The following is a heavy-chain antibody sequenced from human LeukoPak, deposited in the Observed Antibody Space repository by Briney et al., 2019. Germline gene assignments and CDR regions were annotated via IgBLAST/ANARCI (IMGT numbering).Heavy chain of an antibody. V-gene: IGHV1-18*01. CDR1: GYTFTSYG. CDR2: ISAYNGNT. CDR3: ARDDSSGWPFDY. J-gene: IGHJ4*02. Sequence: ASVKVSCKASGYTFTSYGISWGRQAPGQGLEWMGWISAYNGNTNYAQKLQGRVTMTTDTSTSTAYMELRSLRSDDTAVYYCARDDSSGWPFDYWGQGTLVTVSS. D-gene: IGHD6-19*01.